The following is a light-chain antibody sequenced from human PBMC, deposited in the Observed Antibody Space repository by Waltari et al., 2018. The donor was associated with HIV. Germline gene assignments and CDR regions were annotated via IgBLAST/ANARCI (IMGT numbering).Light chain of an antibody. CDR1: SSDVGGYNY. Sequence: QSALTQPASVSGSPGQSITISCTGTSSDVGGYNYVSWYQQHPGKAPKLMIYDVIKRPAGVSNRFSGTKSGNTASLTISGLQAEDEADYYCSSYTSSSTFYVVFGGGTKLTVL. CDR3: SSYTSSSTFYVV. V-gene: IGLV2-14*01. J-gene: IGLJ2*01. CDR2: DVI.